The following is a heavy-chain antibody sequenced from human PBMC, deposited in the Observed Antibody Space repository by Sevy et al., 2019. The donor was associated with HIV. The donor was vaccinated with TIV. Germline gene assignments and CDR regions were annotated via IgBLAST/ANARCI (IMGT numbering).Heavy chain of an antibody. J-gene: IGHJ4*02. V-gene: IGHV3-21*01. CDR3: ARGDYYGSLYYFDY. CDR1: GFTFSNYF. Sequence: GGSLRLSCAASGFTFSNYFMNWVRQAPGKGLEWVSSISSGSSYIFYADSLKGRFTISRDNAKNSLYLHMNSLRAEDTAVYYCARGDYYGSLYYFDYWGPGTLVTLSS. CDR2: ISSGSSYI. D-gene: IGHD3-10*01.